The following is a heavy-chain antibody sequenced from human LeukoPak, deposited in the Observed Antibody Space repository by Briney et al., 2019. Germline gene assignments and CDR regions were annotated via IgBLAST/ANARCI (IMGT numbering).Heavy chain of an antibody. CDR1: GFTFSSYA. CDR2: ISGSGGRT. J-gene: IGHJ4*02. Sequence: GGSLRLSCADSGFTFSSYAMSWVRQAPGKGLEWVSAISGSGGRTYYADSVKGRFTISRDNSKNTLYLQMNSLRAEDTAVYYCASPTTVTTHLRYYFDYWGQGTLVTVSS. D-gene: IGHD4-11*01. V-gene: IGHV3-23*01. CDR3: ASPTTVTTHLRYYFDY.